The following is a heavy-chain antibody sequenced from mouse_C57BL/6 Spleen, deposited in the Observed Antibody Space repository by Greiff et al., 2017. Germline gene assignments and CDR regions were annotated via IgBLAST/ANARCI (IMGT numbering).Heavy chain of an antibody. CDR2: IYPGNSDT. D-gene: IGHD1-1*01. J-gene: IGHJ2*01. CDR3: TYITTVVATKYYFDY. V-gene: IGHV1-5*01. CDR1: GYTFTSYW. Sequence: VQLQQSGTVLARPGASVKMSCKTSGYTFTSYWMHWVKQRPGQGLEWIGAIYPGNSDTSYNQKFKGKAKLTAVTSASTAYMELSSLTNEDSAVYYCTYITTVVATKYYFDYWGQGTTLTVSS.